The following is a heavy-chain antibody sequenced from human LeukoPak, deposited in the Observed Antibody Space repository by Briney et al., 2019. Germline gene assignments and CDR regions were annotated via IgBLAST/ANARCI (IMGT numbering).Heavy chain of an antibody. Sequence: SETLSLTCTVSGVSISSYYWSWIRQPPGKGLEWIGYIYYSGSTNCNPSLKSRVTISVDTSKNQFSLKLRSVTAADTAVYYCARLYGNYQNYFDYWGQGTLVTVSS. D-gene: IGHD1-7*01. CDR1: GVSISSYY. CDR2: IYYSGST. J-gene: IGHJ4*02. CDR3: ARLYGNYQNYFDY. V-gene: IGHV4-59*12.